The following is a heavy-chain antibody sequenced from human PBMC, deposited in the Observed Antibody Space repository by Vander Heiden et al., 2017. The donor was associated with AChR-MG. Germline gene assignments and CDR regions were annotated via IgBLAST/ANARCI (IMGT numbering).Heavy chain of an antibody. J-gene: IGHJ3*02. CDR3: ARDFITMVQGVDSGYDAFDI. D-gene: IGHD3-10*01. V-gene: IGHV3-30-3*01. CDR2: ISYDGSNN. CDR1: GFTFSSYA. Sequence: QVQLVESGGGVVQPGGSLRLSCAASGFTFSSYALRGVRQAPGKGLEWVAVISYDGSNNYYADSVKGLFTISRDNSKNTLYLQMNSLRAEDTAVYYCARDFITMVQGVDSGYDAFDIWGQGTMVTVSS.